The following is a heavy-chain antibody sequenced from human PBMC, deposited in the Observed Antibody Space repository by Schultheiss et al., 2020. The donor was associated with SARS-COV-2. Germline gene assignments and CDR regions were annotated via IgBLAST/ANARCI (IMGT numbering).Heavy chain of an antibody. Sequence: SQTLSLTCAVYGGSFSGYYWSWIRQPPGKGLEWIGYIYYSGSTNYNPSLKSRVTISVDTSKNQFSLKLSSVTAADTAVYYCARGALHHWFDPWGQGTLVTVSS. CDR3: ARGALHHWFDP. CDR1: GGSFSGYY. D-gene: IGHD4-11*01. J-gene: IGHJ5*02. V-gene: IGHV4-59*01. CDR2: IYYSGST.